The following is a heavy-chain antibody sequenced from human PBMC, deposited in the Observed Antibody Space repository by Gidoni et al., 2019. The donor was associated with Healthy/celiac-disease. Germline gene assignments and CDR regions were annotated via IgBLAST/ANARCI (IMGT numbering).Heavy chain of an antibody. D-gene: IGHD4-4*01. J-gene: IGHJ6*03. CDR3: ARVNSDYYYYYMDV. CDR2: ISAYNGNT. Sequence: QVQLVQSGAEVKKPGASVKVPCKASGYTVTSYGISWVRQAPGQGLEWMGWISAYNGNTNYAQKLQGRVTMTTDTSTGTAYMELRSLRSDDTAVYYCARVNSDYYYYYMDVWGKGTTVTVSS. V-gene: IGHV1-18*01. CDR1: GYTVTSYG.